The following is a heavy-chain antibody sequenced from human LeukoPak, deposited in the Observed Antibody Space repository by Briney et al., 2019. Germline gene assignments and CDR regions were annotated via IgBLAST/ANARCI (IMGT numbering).Heavy chain of an antibody. D-gene: IGHD2-8*02. CDR3: ATYRQVLLPFES. Sequence: PGGSLRLSCAASGFTFSAFAMIWVRQPPGKGLEWVSSIFSGGGAIHYADSVRGRFTISRDNSKSTLSLQMNSLRAEDTAIYYCATYRQVLLPFESWGRGTLVTVSS. V-gene: IGHV3-23*01. CDR2: IFSGGGAI. CDR1: GFTFSAFA. J-gene: IGHJ4*02.